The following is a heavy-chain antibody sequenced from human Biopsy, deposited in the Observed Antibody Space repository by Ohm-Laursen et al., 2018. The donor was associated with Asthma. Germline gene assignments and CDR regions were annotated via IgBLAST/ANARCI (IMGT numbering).Heavy chain of an antibody. J-gene: IGHJ4*02. CDR1: GFTFKAYG. CDR2: MSCEESIQ. V-gene: IGHV3-30*03. Sequence: SLRLSCAASGFTFKAYGIHWVRQAPGKGLEWVAVMSCEESIQYFADSVKGRFTFSRDNSKNTLYLQMNSLRAEDSAVYYCARDFGCGSYFVGTTFDYWGQGALVTVSS. CDR3: ARDFGCGSYFVGTTFDY. D-gene: IGHD1-26*01.